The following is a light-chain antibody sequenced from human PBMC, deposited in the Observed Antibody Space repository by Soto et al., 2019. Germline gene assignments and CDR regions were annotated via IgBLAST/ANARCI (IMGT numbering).Light chain of an antibody. CDR1: ESISSW. J-gene: IGKJ1*01. CDR3: QDYSPYSWT. CDR2: DAS. V-gene: IGKV1-5*01. Sequence: DIQMTQSPSTLSASVGAPAPITCRASESISSWLAWYQEKPGKAPNLLIYDASSLESGVPSRFSGSGSGTEFTLTISSLQPDDFATYYCQDYSPYSWTFGQGTKVDNK.